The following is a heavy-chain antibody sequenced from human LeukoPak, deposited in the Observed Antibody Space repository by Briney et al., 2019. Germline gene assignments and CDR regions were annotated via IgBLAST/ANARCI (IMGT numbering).Heavy chain of an antibody. J-gene: IGHJ4*02. CDR1: GYSFTNYW. CDR2: INPEDSDT. D-gene: IGHD2-15*01. CDR3: ARSGRLGYCSGGSCFGWDY. V-gene: IGHV5-51*01. Sequence: GESLKVSCKVSGYSFTNYWIGWVRQMPGKGLEWMGIINPEDSDTKYSPSFQGQVTISADKSISTAYLQWSSLKASDTAMYYCARSGRLGYCSGGSCFGWDYWGQGTLVTVSS.